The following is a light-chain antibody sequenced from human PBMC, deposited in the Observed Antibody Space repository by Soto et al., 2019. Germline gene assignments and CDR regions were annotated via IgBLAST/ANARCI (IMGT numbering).Light chain of an antibody. Sequence: QSVLTQPASVSGSPGQSITISCTGTSSDVGGYNYVSWFQQHPGKAPKLMIYEVSNRPSGVSNRFSGSRSGNTASLTISGLQSEDEAEYYCNSYTNNNTFVFGTGTKLTFL. V-gene: IGLV2-14*01. CDR1: SSDVGGYNY. CDR3: NSYTNNNTFV. J-gene: IGLJ1*01. CDR2: EVS.